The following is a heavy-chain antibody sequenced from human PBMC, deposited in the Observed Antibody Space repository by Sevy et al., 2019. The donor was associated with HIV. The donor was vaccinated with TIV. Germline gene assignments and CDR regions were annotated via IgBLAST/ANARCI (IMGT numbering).Heavy chain of an antibody. CDR3: AGGVVIGTTFEY. V-gene: IGHV3-48*03. J-gene: IGHJ4*02. Sequence: GGSLRLSCAASEFTFSSYEMNWVRQAPGKGLEWVSYISSSGSLIYYADSVKGRFTISRDNAKNSLYLQMNSLRAEDTAVYYCAGGVVIGTTFEYWGQGTLVTVSS. D-gene: IGHD3-22*01. CDR1: EFTFSSYE. CDR2: ISSSGSLI.